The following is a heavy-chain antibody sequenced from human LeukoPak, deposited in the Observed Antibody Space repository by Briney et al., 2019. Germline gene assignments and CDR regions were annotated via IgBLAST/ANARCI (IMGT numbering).Heavy chain of an antibody. D-gene: IGHD1-1*01. CDR3: AKDRIHWNRAGAFDI. J-gene: IGHJ3*02. V-gene: IGHV3-23*01. Sequence: PGGSLRLSCAASGVTFSSYAMSWVRQAPGKGLEWVSAISGSGGSTYYADSVKGRFTISRDNSKNTLYLQMNSLRAEDTAVYYCAKDRIHWNRAGAFDIWGQGTMVTVSS. CDR1: GVTFSSYA. CDR2: ISGSGGST.